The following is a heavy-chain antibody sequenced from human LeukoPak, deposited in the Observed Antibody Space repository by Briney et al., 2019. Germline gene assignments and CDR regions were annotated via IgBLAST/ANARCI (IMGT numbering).Heavy chain of an antibody. Sequence: SETLSLTCTVSGASISSYYWSWIRQPAGKGLEWIGRIYTSGSTNYNPSLKSRVTMSVDTSKNQFSLKLSSVTAADTAVYYCARDRYYDTSGTFDYWGQGTLVTVSS. CDR1: GASISSYY. D-gene: IGHD3-22*01. V-gene: IGHV4-4*07. CDR2: IYTSGST. J-gene: IGHJ4*02. CDR3: ARDRYYDTSGTFDY.